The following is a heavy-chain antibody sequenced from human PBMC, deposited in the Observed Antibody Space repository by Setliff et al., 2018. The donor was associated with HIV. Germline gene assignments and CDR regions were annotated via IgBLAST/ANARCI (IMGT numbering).Heavy chain of an antibody. CDR1: GGSISSGSYY. V-gene: IGHV4-61*02. CDR2: IYSSGST. J-gene: IGHJ3*02. D-gene: IGHD2-21*02. Sequence: SETLSLTCTVSGGSISSGSYYWSWRRQPPWTGLEWIGLIYSSGSTNYNPSLRSRVTISEDTSKKQIFLKLSPVTAADTALYYCARTMCFVTHDSFDIWGQGTMVTVSS. CDR3: ARTMCFVTHDSFDI.